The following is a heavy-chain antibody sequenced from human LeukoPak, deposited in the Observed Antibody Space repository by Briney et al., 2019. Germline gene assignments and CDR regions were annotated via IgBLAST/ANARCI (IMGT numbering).Heavy chain of an antibody. CDR2: VRNKAHNYMT. CDR3: VRGGGYFFDY. V-gene: IGHV3-72*01. CDR1: GFIFSDQY. J-gene: IGHJ4*02. D-gene: IGHD4-23*01. Sequence: PGGSLRLSCVASGFIFSDQYMDWVRQAPGKGLEWLGRVRNKAHNYMTEYAASVKARITISRDDSLKSLFLQLHTPTVEDTAVYYCVRGGGYFFDYWGRGTLVTVSS.